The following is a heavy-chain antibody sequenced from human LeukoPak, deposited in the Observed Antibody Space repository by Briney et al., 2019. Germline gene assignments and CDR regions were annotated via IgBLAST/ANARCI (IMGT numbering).Heavy chain of an antibody. Sequence: EASVKVSCKASGYTFSNFGISWVRQAPGHGLEWMGLISGNNDHPHYGQKFQGRLTVTTDSSTSTAYMELRNLRSDDTAVYYCARDGTSTDDYWGQGTLVTVSS. J-gene: IGHJ4*02. CDR2: ISGNNDHP. D-gene: IGHD2-2*01. CDR3: ARDGTSTDDY. V-gene: IGHV1-18*04. CDR1: GYTFSNFG.